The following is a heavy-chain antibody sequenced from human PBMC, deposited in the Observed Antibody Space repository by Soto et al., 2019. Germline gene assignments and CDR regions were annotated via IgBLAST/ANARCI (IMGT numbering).Heavy chain of an antibody. Sequence: ASVKVSCKASGYTFTGYYMHWVRQAPGQGLEWMGWINPNSGGTNYAQKFQGRVTMTRDTSISTAYMELSRLRSDDTAVYYCARDSIKGCDFWSGYYTANYYYYGTDVRGQATRDPVSS. CDR3: ARDSIKGCDFWSGYYTANYYYYGTDV. CDR1: GYTFTGYY. V-gene: IGHV1-2*02. CDR2: INPNSGGT. J-gene: IGHJ6*02. D-gene: IGHD3-3*01.